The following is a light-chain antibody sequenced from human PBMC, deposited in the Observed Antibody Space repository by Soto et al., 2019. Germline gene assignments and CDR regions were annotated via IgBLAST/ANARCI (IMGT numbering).Light chain of an antibody. Sequence: IVMTQSPATLSVSPGERATLSCRASQRVSSNLAWYQQKPGQAPRLLIYGASTRATGIPARFSGSGSGTEFTLTISSLQSEDFAVYYCQQYNNLLWTFGQGTKVEIK. CDR3: QQYNNLLWT. V-gene: IGKV3-15*01. J-gene: IGKJ1*01. CDR2: GAS. CDR1: QRVSSN.